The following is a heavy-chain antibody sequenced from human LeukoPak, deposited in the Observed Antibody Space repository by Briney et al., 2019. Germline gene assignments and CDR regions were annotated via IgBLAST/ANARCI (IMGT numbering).Heavy chain of an antibody. V-gene: IGHV4-38-2*02. CDR1: GYSISSGYY. D-gene: IGHD5-18*01. CDR2: IYHSGST. CDR3: ARAQQLWLIYYFDY. Sequence: SETLSLTCTVSGYSISSGYYWGWIRQPPRKGLAWIGSIYHSGSTYYNPSLKSRVTISVDTSKNQFSLKLRSVTAADTAVYYCARAQQLWLIYYFDYWGQGTLVTVSS. J-gene: IGHJ4*02.